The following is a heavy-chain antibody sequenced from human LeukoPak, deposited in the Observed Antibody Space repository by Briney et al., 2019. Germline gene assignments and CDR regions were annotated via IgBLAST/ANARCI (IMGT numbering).Heavy chain of an antibody. J-gene: IGHJ4*02. V-gene: IGHV3-7*04. CDR3: VGGSGWLPGY. Sequence: GGSLTLSCAASGLTFSTYWGNWARQAPGKGLEWVANIKQNGSEKNYVDPVRGRFTISREIAANSLSLKVKSLRVEDTAVYYCVGGSGWLPGYWGQGALV. D-gene: IGHD6-19*01. CDR2: IKQNGSEK. CDR1: GLTFSTYW.